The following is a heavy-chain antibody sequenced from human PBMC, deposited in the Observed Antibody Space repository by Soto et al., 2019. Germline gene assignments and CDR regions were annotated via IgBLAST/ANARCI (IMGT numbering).Heavy chain of an antibody. CDR3: ARWWYCSSTSCRGHYFDY. CDR1: GGSFSGYY. D-gene: IGHD2-2*01. Sequence: QVQLQQWGAGLLKPSETLSLTCAVYGGSFSGYYWSWIRQPPGKGLEWIGEINHSGSTNYNPPLKSRVTISVDTSKNQFSLKRSSVTAADTAVYYCARWWYCSSTSCRGHYFDYWGQGTLVTVSS. V-gene: IGHV4-34*01. CDR2: INHSGST. J-gene: IGHJ4*02.